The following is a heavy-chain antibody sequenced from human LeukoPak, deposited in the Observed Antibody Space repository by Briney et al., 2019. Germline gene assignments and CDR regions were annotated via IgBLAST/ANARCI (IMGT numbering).Heavy chain of an antibody. CDR3: AREGASTISHAFDV. CDR2: IIQDGSER. Sequence: VGSLRLSCAASGFPFSTFWMTWVRQAPGKGLEWVANIIQDGSERYYVGSVKGRFTISRDNAKNSLFLQMNSLRAEDTAVYYCAREGASTISHAFDVWGQGTMVTVSS. D-gene: IGHD3-16*01. V-gene: IGHV3-7*01. CDR1: GFPFSTFW. J-gene: IGHJ3*01.